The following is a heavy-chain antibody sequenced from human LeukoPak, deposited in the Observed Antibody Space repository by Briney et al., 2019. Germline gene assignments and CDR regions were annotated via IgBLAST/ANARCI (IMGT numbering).Heavy chain of an antibody. Sequence: GGSLRLSCAASGFTFSSYAMHWVRQAPGKGLEYVSAISSNGGSTYYANSVKGRFTISRDNSKNTLYLQMGSLRAEDMAVYYCARTGYSSGWFIGPSDYWGQGTLVTVSS. CDR2: ISSNGGST. J-gene: IGHJ4*02. CDR1: GFTFSSYA. CDR3: ARTGYSSGWFIGPSDY. D-gene: IGHD6-19*01. V-gene: IGHV3-64*01.